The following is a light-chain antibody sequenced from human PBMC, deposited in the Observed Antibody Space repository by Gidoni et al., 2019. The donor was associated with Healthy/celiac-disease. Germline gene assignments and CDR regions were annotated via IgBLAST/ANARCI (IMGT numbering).Light chain of an antibody. CDR1: QSLLHSNGYNY. Sequence: VMTQSPLSLPVTPGEPASISCRSSQSLLHSNGYNYLDWYLQKPGQSPQLLIYLGSNRASGVPDRFSGSGSGTDFTLKISRVEAEDVGVYYCMQALQTPTFGQGTRLEIK. CDR3: MQALQTPT. J-gene: IGKJ5*01. CDR2: LGS. V-gene: IGKV2-28*01.